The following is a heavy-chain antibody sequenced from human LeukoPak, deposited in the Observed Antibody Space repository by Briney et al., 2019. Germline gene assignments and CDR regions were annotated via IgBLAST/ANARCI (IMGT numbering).Heavy chain of an antibody. J-gene: IGHJ4*02. CDR1: GYSFTSYW. V-gene: IGHV5-51*01. Sequence: GESLKISCKGSGYSFTSYWIGWVRQLPRKGLEWMGIIYPGDSDTRYNPSFQGQVTISADKSITTAYLQSSSLKASDTAMYYCARHSSGWYRPVDYWGQGTLVTVSS. CDR2: IYPGDSDT. D-gene: IGHD6-19*01. CDR3: ARHSSGWYRPVDY.